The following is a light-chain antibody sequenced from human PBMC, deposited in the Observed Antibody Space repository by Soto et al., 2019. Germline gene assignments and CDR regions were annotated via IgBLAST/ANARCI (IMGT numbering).Light chain of an antibody. CDR2: GAS. V-gene: IGKV3-15*01. CDR1: QSVSSN. CDR3: QQDNNWPQT. J-gene: IGKJ1*01. Sequence: EIVMTQSPATLSVSPGQRATLSCRASQSVSSNLAWYQQKPGQAPRLLIYGASTRATGIPARFSGSVSGTEFPLTISSLQSEDFAVYYCQQDNNWPQTFGQGTKVEIK.